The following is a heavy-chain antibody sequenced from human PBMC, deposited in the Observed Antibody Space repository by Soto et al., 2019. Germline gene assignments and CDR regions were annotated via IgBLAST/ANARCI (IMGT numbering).Heavy chain of an antibody. CDR1: GFTFSMYW. V-gene: IGHV3-74*01. Sequence: LRLSCAASGFTFSMYWMHWVRQVPGKGPEWVSRINDDGSSTNYADSVKGRFTISRDNAKNTLYLQMNALRAEDTAIYYCTRGPRSTSTGTGAFWGQGTLVTVSS. J-gene: IGHJ4*02. CDR2: INDDGSST. D-gene: IGHD1-1*01. CDR3: TRGPRSTSTGTGAF.